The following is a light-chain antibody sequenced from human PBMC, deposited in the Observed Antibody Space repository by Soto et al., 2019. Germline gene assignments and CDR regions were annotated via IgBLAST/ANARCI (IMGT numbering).Light chain of an antibody. V-gene: IGKV3-20*01. Sequence: EIVLPQSPATLSLSRVEIATLSCRASRTVSSSLAWYQQKPGQTPRLLIYGASSRASGIPDRFSGSGSGTDFTLTISGLEPEDFAVYYCHQYGFSLRTFGQGTKVDIK. J-gene: IGKJ1*01. CDR3: HQYGFSLRT. CDR2: GAS. CDR1: RTVSSS.